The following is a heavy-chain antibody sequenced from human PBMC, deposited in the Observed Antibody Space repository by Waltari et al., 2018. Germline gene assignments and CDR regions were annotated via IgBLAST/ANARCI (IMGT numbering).Heavy chain of an antibody. J-gene: IGHJ3*02. Sequence: QVQLQESGPGLVKPSQTLSLPCTVSGGSISSGGYYWRWIRQHPGKGLEWIGYIYYSGSTYYNPSLKSRVTISVDTSKNQFSLKLSSVTAADTAVYYCASYRSSGPEDAFDIWGQGTMVTVSS. V-gene: IGHV4-31*03. CDR2: IYYSGST. D-gene: IGHD6-19*01. CDR1: GGSISSGGYY. CDR3: ASYRSSGPEDAFDI.